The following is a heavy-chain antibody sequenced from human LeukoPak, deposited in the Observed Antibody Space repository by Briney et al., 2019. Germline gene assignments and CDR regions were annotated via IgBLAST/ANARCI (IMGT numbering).Heavy chain of an antibody. J-gene: IGHJ6*03. CDR2: ISSSSSYI. Sequence: GGSLRLSCAASGFTFSSYSVNWVRQAPGKGLGWVSSISSSSSYIYYVDAVKGRFTISRDNAKNSLYLQMNSLRAEDTAVYCARASGWYERGPDYYYYYMDVWGKGTTVIVSS. D-gene: IGHD6-19*01. V-gene: IGHV3-21*01. CDR3: ARASGWYERGPDYYYYYMDV. CDR1: GFTFSSYS.